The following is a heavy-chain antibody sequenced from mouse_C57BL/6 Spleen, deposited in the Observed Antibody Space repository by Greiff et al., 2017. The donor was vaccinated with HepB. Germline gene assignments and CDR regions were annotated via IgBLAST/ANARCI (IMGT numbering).Heavy chain of an antibody. V-gene: IGHV1-15*01. Sequence: VQLQQSGAELVRPGASVTLSCKASGYTFTDYEMHWVKQTPVHGLEWIGAIDPETGGTAYNQKFKGKAILTADKSSSTAHMELRSLTSEDSAVYYCTSYGNYVDYFDYWGQGTTLTVAS. J-gene: IGHJ2*01. CDR1: GYTFTDYE. D-gene: IGHD2-1*01. CDR2: IDPETGGT. CDR3: TSYGNYVDYFDY.